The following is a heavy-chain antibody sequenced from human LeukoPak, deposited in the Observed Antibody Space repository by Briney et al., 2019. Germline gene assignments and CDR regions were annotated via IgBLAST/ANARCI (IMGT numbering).Heavy chain of an antibody. CDR3: ARGNYHAMDV. CDR2: IKGDGSST. Sequence: PGGSLRLSCAASGFTFSNYWMHWVRQTPGEGLVCVSLIKGDGSSTTYADSVKGRFTTSRDNAKNTVYLQMNSLRAEDTAVYYCARGNYHAMDVWGQGTTVTVSS. J-gene: IGHJ6*02. V-gene: IGHV3-74*01. CDR1: GFTFSNYW.